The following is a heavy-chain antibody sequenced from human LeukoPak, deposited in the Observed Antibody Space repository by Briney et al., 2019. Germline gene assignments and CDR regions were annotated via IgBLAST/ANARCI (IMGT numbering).Heavy chain of an antibody. CDR3: ARDQGGYDILAHYYGMDV. CDR1: GYTFTSYD. D-gene: IGHD3-9*01. V-gene: IGHV1-8*01. Sequence: ASVKVSCKASGYTFTSYDINWVRQATGQGLEWMGWMNPNSGNTGYAQKFQGWVTMTRDTSLSTAYMELSRLRSDDAAVYYCARDQGGYDILAHYYGMDVWGQGTTVTVSS. J-gene: IGHJ6*02. CDR2: MNPNSGNT.